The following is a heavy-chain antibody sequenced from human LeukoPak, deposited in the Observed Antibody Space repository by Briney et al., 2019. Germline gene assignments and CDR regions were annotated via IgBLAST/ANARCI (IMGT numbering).Heavy chain of an antibody. Sequence: SQTLSLTCAISGDSVSRNTAGWNWIRQSPSRGLEWLGRTYYRSKWYSDFAPPVRNRITINPDTSKNQFSLTLTSVTAADTAVYYCARDRSVGVLPAPPFDFWGQGTLVTVSS. D-gene: IGHD6-6*01. CDR3: ARDRSVGVLPAPPFDF. J-gene: IGHJ4*02. CDR1: GDSVSRNTAG. V-gene: IGHV6-1*01. CDR2: TYYRSKWYS.